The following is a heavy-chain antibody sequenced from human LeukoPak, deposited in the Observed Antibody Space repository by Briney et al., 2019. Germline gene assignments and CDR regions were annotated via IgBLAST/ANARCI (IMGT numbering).Heavy chain of an antibody. J-gene: IGHJ5*02. CDR3: ARGRGQQLVPLIRWFDP. D-gene: IGHD6-13*01. Sequence: ASVKVSCKASGYTFPSYDINWVRQATGQGLEWTGWKNPNSGNTGYAQKFQGRVTMTRNTSISTAYMELSSLRSEDTAVYYCARGRGQQLVPLIRWFDPWGQETLVTVSS. V-gene: IGHV1-8*01. CDR2: KNPNSGNT. CDR1: GYTFPSYD.